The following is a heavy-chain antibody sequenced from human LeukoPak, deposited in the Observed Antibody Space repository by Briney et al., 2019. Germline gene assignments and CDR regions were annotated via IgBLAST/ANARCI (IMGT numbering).Heavy chain of an antibody. CDR3: ARRTITGTTIDY. CDR2: IYYSGST. CDR1: GGSISSYY. D-gene: IGHD1-20*01. Sequence: PSETLSLTCTVSGGSISSYYRSWIRQPPGKGLEWIGYIYYSGSTNYNPSLKSRVTISVDTSKNQFSLKLSSVTTADTAVYYCARRTITGTTIDYWGQGTLVTVSS. J-gene: IGHJ4*02. V-gene: IGHV4-59*01.